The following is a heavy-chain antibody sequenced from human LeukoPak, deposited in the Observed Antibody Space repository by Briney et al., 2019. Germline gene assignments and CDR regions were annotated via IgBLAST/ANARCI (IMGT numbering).Heavy chain of an antibody. CDR3: ARVLLWFGDSYGMDV. CDR2: INPSGGST. Sequence: ASVKVSCKASGYTFTSYYMHWVRQAPGQGLEWMGIINPSGGSTSYAQKFQGRVTMTRDTSTSTVYMELSSLRSEDTAVYYCARVLLWFGDSYGMDVWGQGTTVTVSS. V-gene: IGHV1-46*01. D-gene: IGHD3-10*01. J-gene: IGHJ6*02. CDR1: GYTFTSYY.